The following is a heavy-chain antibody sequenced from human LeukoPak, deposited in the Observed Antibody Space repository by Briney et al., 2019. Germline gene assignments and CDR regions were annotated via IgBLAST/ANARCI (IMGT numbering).Heavy chain of an antibody. CDR2: ISYDGSNK. CDR3: ASGSGIVVVVAATGGFDY. Sequence: PGGSLRLSCAASGFTFSSYAMHWVRQAPGKGLEWVAVISYDGSNKYYADSVKGRFTISRGNSKNTLYLQMNSLRAEDTAVYYCASGSGIVVVVAATGGFDYWGQGTLVTVSS. J-gene: IGHJ4*02. CDR1: GFTFSSYA. D-gene: IGHD2-15*01. V-gene: IGHV3-30-3*01.